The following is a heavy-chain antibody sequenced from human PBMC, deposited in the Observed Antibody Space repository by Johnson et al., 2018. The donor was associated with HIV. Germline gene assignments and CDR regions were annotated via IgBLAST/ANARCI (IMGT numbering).Heavy chain of an antibody. CDR2: ISTTGTTI. Sequence: QVQLVESGGGLVKPGGSLRLSCAASGFTFSDFYMSWIRQAPGRGLEWISYISTTGTTIYYAESVKGRFTISRDNAKNSLYLQMKRLRAEDTALYYCVFGEDYYDSGGHHHGPAAFDFWGLGTMVTVSS. D-gene: IGHD3-22*01. CDR1: GFTFSDFY. J-gene: IGHJ3*01. CDR3: VFGEDYYDSGGHHHGPAAFDF. V-gene: IGHV3-11*04.